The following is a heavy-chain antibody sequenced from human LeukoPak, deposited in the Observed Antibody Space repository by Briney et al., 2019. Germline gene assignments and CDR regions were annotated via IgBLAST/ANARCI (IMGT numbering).Heavy chain of an antibody. CDR3: ARVAAAGTKYYYYYMDV. J-gene: IGHJ6*03. D-gene: IGHD6-13*01. CDR2: ISWNSGSI. CDR1: GFTFDDYA. Sequence: GGSLRLSCAASGFTFDDYAMHGVRQAPGKGLEWVSGISWNSGSIGYADSVKGRFTISRDNAKNSLYLQMNSLRAEDTAVYYCARVAAAGTKYYYYYMDVWGKGTMVTVSS. V-gene: IGHV3-9*01.